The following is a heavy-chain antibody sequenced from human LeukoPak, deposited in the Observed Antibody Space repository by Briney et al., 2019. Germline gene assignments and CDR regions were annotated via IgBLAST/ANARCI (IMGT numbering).Heavy chain of an antibody. CDR1: GGSISSSSYY. Sequence: SETLSLTCTVSGGSISSSSYYWGWIRQPPGKGLEWIGSIYYSGSTYYNPSLKSRVTISVDTSKNQFSLKLSSVTAADTAVYYCAKDISSWYRSYWGQGTLVTVSS. D-gene: IGHD6-13*01. J-gene: IGHJ4*02. CDR2: IYYSGST. V-gene: IGHV4-39*02. CDR3: AKDISSWYRSY.